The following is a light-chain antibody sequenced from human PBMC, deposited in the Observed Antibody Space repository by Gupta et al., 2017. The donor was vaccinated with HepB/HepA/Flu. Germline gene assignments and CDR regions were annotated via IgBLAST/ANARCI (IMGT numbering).Light chain of an antibody. CDR3: QHFHSYPWT. CDR2: QAS. CDR1: ESISRW. Sequence: LSGSIGDRVTITCRASESISRWLAWYQQKPGRAPKLLVNQASTLQSGVSSRFSGSGSGTEFTLTISSLQPDDFATYYCQHFHSYPWTFGQGTKVEVK. J-gene: IGKJ1*01. V-gene: IGKV1-5*03.